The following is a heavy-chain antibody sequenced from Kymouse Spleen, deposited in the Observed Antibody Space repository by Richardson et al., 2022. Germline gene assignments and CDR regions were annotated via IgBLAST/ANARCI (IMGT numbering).Heavy chain of an antibody. CDR1: GFTFSSYG. Sequence: QVQLVESGGGVVQPGRSLRLSCAASGFTFSSYGMHWVRQAPGKGLEWVAVISYDGSNKYYADSVKGRFTISRDNSKNTLYLQMNSLRAEDTAVYYCAKGNNWNYETFDYWGQGTLVTVSS. CDR2: ISYDGSNK. CDR3: AKGNNWNYETFDY. V-gene: IGHV3-30*18. J-gene: IGHJ4*02. D-gene: IGHD1-7*01.